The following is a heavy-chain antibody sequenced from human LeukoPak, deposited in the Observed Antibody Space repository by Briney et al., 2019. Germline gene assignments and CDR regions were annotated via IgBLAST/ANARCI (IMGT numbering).Heavy chain of an antibody. Sequence: GGSLRLSCAASGFTFADYGMSWVRQAPGKGLEWVSAISGSGGSTYYADSVKGRFTISRDNSKNTLYLQMNSLRAEDTAVYYCAKGGAFGSGWSFDYWGQGTLVTVSS. D-gene: IGHD6-19*01. J-gene: IGHJ4*02. CDR3: AKGGAFGSGWSFDY. CDR2: ISGSGGST. CDR1: GFTFADYG. V-gene: IGHV3-23*01.